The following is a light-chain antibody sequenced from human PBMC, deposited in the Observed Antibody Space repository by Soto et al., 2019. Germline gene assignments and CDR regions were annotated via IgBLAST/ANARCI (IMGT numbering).Light chain of an antibody. CDR1: SSDVGGYNY. Sequence: HSALTQPPSASGSPGQSVTISCTGTSSDVGGYNYVSWYQQHPGKVPKLMIYEVTKRPSGVPDRFYGSKSVNTASLTVSGRQAADEAEYYFSSYAGIHILVFGGGPQRTFL. CDR2: EVT. J-gene: IGLJ3*02. V-gene: IGLV2-8*01. CDR3: SSYAGIHILV.